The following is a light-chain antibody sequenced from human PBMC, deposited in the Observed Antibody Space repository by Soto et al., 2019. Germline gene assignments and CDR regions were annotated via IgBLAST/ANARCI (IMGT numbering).Light chain of an antibody. CDR3: QQYNDNWT. V-gene: IGKV1-5*03. CDR1: QSISSW. J-gene: IGKJ1*01. Sequence: DIQMTQSPSTLSASVGDRVTITCRASQSISSWLAWYQKKPGKAPRLLIYKASNLESGVPSRFSGSGTGTEFILTISSLQPDDSATYYCQQYNDNWTFGQGTKVDIK. CDR2: KAS.